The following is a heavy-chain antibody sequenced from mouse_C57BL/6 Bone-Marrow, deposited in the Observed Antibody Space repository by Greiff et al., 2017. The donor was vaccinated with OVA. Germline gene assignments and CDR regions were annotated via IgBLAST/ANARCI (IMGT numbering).Heavy chain of an antibody. CDR2: IYPGDGDT. J-gene: IGHJ2*01. CDR1: GYAFSSSW. D-gene: IGHD2-4*01. V-gene: IGHV1-82*01. Sequence: VQLQQSGPELVKPGASVKISCKASGYAFSSSWMNWVKQRPGKGLEWIGRIYPGDGDTNYNGKFKGKATLTADKSSSTAYMQLSSLTSEDSAVYLCARSVLYDYDEYYFDYWGQGNTLTVSS. CDR3: ARSVLYDYDEYYFDY.